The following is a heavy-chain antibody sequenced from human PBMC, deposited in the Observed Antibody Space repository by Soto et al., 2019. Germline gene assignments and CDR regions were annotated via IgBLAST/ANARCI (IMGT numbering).Heavy chain of an antibody. CDR2: INHSGST. J-gene: IGHJ4*02. CDR3: ARGPYYYDSSGYNPAYYFDY. Sequence: LSLTCAVYGGSFSGYYWSWIRQPPGKGLEWIGEINHSGSTNYNPSLKSRVTISVDTSKNQFSLKLSSVTAADTAVYYCARGPYYYDSSGYNPAYYFDYWGQGTLVTVYS. CDR1: GGSFSGYY. V-gene: IGHV4-34*01. D-gene: IGHD3-22*01.